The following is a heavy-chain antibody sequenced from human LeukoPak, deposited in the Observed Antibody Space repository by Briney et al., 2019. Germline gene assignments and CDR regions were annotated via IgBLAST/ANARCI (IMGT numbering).Heavy chain of an antibody. Sequence: GGSLRLSCAASGFTVSSNYMSWVRQAPGKGLEWVSVIYSGGSIYYADSVKGRFTISRDNSKNTLYLQMNSLRAEDTAVYYCARGPHSSSWFDYWGQGTLVTVSS. D-gene: IGHD6-6*01. V-gene: IGHV3-66*02. CDR3: ARGPHSSSWFDY. CDR2: IYSGGSI. CDR1: GFTVSSNY. J-gene: IGHJ4*02.